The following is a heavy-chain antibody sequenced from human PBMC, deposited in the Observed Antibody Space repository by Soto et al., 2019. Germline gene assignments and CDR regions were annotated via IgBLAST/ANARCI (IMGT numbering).Heavy chain of an antibody. CDR3: ARDKGYSSSGYVSSSWYYYYGMDV. J-gene: IGHJ6*02. Sequence: QVQLVESGGGVVQPGRSLRLSCAASGFTFSSYAMHWVRQAPGKGLEWVAVISYDGSNKYYADSVKGRFTISRDNSKNPLYLQMNSLRAEDTAVYYCARDKGYSSSGYVSSSWYYYYGMDVWGQGTTVTVSS. V-gene: IGHV3-30-3*01. D-gene: IGHD6-13*01. CDR2: ISYDGSNK. CDR1: GFTFSSYA.